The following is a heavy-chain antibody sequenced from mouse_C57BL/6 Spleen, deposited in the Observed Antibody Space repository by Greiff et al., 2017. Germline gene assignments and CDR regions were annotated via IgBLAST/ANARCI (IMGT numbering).Heavy chain of an antibody. D-gene: IGHD2-4*01. Sequence: QVQLQQSGPGLVQPSPSLSITCTVSGFSLTSYGVHWVRQSPGKGLEWLGVIWSGGRTDYNAAFISRLSISKDNSKSQVFFKMNSLQADDTAIYYCARKYDYDYAMDYWGQGTSVTVSS. CDR2: IWSGGRT. CDR3: ARKYDYDYAMDY. J-gene: IGHJ4*01. CDR1: GFSLTSYG. V-gene: IGHV2-2*01.